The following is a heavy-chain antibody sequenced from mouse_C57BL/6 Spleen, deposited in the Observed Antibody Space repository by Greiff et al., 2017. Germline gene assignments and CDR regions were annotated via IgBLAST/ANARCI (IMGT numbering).Heavy chain of an antibody. V-gene: IGHV3-6*01. Sequence: EVQLQESGPGLVKPSQSLSLTCSVTGYSITSGYYWNWIRQFPGNKLEWMGYISYDGSNNYNPSLKNRIAITRDTSKNQFFLKLNSVTTEDTATYYCARGHGSSPRYFDVWGTGTTVTVSS. CDR2: ISYDGSN. CDR3: ARGHGSSPRYFDV. CDR1: GYSITSGYY. D-gene: IGHD1-1*01. J-gene: IGHJ1*03.